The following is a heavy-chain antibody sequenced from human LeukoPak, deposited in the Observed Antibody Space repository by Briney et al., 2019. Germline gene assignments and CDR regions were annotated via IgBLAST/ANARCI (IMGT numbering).Heavy chain of an antibody. CDR3: AREDDTAAFDI. CDR1: GFTFSSYG. V-gene: IGHV3-33*01. J-gene: IGHJ3*02. CDR2: IWYDGSNK. D-gene: IGHD3-9*01. Sequence: GGSLRLSCAASGFTFSSYGMHWVRQAPGKGLEWVAVIWYDGSNKYYADSVKGRFTISRDNSKNTLYLQMNSLRAEDTAAYYCAREDDTAAFDIWGQGTMITVSS.